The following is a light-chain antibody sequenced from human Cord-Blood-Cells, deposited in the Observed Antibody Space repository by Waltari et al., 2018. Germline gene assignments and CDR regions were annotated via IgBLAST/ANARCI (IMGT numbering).Light chain of an antibody. Sequence: QSALTQPASVSGSPGQSITISCTGTSSDVWSYNLVSWYQPHQGKAPKLMIYEGSKRPAGVSNRFSGSKSGNTASLTISGLQAEDEADYYCCSYAGSSTVVFGGGTKLTVL. CDR1: SSDVWSYNL. CDR3: CSYAGSSTVV. V-gene: IGLV2-23*01. J-gene: IGLJ2*01. CDR2: EGS.